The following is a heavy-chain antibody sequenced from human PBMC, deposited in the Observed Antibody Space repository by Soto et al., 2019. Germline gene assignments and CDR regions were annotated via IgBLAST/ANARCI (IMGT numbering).Heavy chain of an antibody. V-gene: IGHV1-69*13. J-gene: IGHJ5*02. D-gene: IGHD4-17*01. CDR2: IIPIFGTA. CDR3: ARVGSYGDYPFSTYWFDP. Sequence: ASVKVSCKASGGTFSSYAISWVRQAPGQGLEWMGGIIPIFGTANYAQKFQGRVTITADESTSTAYMELSSLRSEDTAVYYCARVGSYGDYPFSTYWFDPWGQGTLVTV. CDR1: GGTFSSYA.